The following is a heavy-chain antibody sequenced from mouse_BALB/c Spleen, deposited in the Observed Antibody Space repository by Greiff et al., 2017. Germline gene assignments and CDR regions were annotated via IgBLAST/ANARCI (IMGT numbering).Heavy chain of an antibody. CDR2: IYPGNVNT. D-gene: IGHD2-14*01. V-gene: IGHV1S56*01. CDR1: GYTFTSYY. CDR3: ARGGYDGFYAMDY. Sequence: QVQLQQSGPELVKPGASVRISCKASGYTFTSYYIHWVKQRPGQGLEWIGWIYPGNVNTKYNEKFKGKATLTADKSSSTAYMQLSSLTSEDSAVYFCARGGYDGFYAMDYWGQGTSVTVSS. J-gene: IGHJ4*01.